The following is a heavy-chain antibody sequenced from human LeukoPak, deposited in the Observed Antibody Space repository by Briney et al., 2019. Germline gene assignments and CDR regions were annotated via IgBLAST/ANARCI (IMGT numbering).Heavy chain of an antibody. CDR3: AREMYAGWYFAFDI. CDR1: GFTFRSYA. Sequence: GGSLRLSCAASGFTFRSYAMHWVRQGPGKGLEWVASISNSGDYISYADSLKGRFTISRDNAKNSLFLQMSSLRAEDTAVYYCAREMYAGWYFAFDIWGQGTMVTVSS. CDR2: ISNSGDYI. D-gene: IGHD6-19*01. V-gene: IGHV3-21*01. J-gene: IGHJ3*02.